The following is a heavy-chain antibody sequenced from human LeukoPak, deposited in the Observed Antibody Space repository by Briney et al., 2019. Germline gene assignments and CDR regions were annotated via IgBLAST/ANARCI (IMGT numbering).Heavy chain of an antibody. CDR1: GFTFSSYA. V-gene: IGHV3-23*01. D-gene: IGHD3-10*01. Sequence: QAGGSLRLPCAAAGFTFSSYAMSWVRQAPGKGLEWVSHISASGRTTDYADSVKGRFTISRDNSKNTVYLQMNSLRAEDTAVYYCARDPNTYYYGSGLIFDYWGQGTLVTVSS. CDR2: ISASGRTT. CDR3: ARDPNTYYYGSGLIFDY. J-gene: IGHJ4*02.